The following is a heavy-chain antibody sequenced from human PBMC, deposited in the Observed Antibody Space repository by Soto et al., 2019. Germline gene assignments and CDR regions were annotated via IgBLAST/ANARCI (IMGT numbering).Heavy chain of an antibody. J-gene: IGHJ6*02. CDR3: AKNANYDFWSGYYYGMDV. D-gene: IGHD3-3*01. Sequence: GSLRLSGAASGFTFSSYAMSWVRQAPGKGLEWVSAISGSGGSTYYADSVKGRFTISRDNSKNTLYLQMNSLRAEDTAVYYCAKNANYDFWSGYYYGMDVWGQGTTVTVSS. CDR2: ISGSGGST. CDR1: GFTFSSYA. V-gene: IGHV3-23*01.